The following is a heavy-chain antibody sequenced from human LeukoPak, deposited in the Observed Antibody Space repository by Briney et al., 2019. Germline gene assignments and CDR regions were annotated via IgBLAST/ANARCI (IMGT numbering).Heavy chain of an antibody. CDR2: IIPILGIA. J-gene: IGHJ4*02. CDR1: GGTFSSYA. V-gene: IGHV1-69*04. CDR3: ARGLQFTPSFDY. Sequence: SVKVSCKASGGTFSSYAISWVRQAPGQGLEWMGRIIPILGIANYAQKFQGRVTITADKSTSTAYMELSSLRSEDTAVYYCARGLQFTPSFDYWGQGTLVTVSS.